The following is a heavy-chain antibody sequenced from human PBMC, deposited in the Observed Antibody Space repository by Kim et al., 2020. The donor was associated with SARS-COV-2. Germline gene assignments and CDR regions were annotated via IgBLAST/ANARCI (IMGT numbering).Heavy chain of an antibody. CDR3: ARSAGPYDYYFDY. D-gene: IGHD3-16*01. Sequence: RYSPSCQGTVTISADKSTTAAYLQWSSLKASDTAMYYCARSAGPYDYYFDYWGQGTLVTVSS. J-gene: IGHJ4*02. V-gene: IGHV5-51*01.